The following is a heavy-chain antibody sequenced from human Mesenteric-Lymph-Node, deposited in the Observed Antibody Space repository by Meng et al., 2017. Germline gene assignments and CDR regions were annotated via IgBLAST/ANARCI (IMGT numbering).Heavy chain of an antibody. V-gene: IGHV4-38-2*01. D-gene: IGHD3-9*01. J-gene: IGHJ4*02. CDR1: GYFIGNDYY. CDR2: MYHTGVT. CDR3: ACSHYDILTGDYYFDY. Sequence: SETLSLTCSVSGYFIGNDYYWGWIRQSPGKGLEWIATMYHTGVTYYNPSLKSRVTISVDTSKNQFSLKLSSVTAADTAVYYCACSHYDILTGDYYFDYWGQGTLVTVSS.